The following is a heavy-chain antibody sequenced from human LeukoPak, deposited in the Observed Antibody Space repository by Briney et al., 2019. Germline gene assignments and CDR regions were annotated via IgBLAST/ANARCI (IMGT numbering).Heavy chain of an antibody. V-gene: IGHV4-34*01. Sequence: SETLSLTCAVSGGSMNNHYWSWIRQPPGKGLEWIGEINHSGSTNYNPSLKSRVTISVDTSKNQFSLKLSSVTAADTAVYYCARGRYNWNYDYWGQGTLVTVSS. CDR1: GGSMNNHY. D-gene: IGHD1-7*01. CDR2: INHSGST. J-gene: IGHJ4*02. CDR3: ARGRYNWNYDY.